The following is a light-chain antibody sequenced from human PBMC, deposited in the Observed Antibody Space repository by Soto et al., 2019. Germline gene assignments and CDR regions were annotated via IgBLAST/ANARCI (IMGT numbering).Light chain of an antibody. V-gene: IGKV1-5*03. CDR2: KAS. Sequence: DIQMTQSPSTLSGSVGDRVTITCRASQTISSWLAWYQQKPGKAPKLLIYKASTLKSGVLSRFSGSGSGTDFTLTINSLQPEDFATYYCQQTNSFPYTFGQGTKVDIK. CDR3: QQTNSFPYT. J-gene: IGKJ2*01. CDR1: QTISSW.